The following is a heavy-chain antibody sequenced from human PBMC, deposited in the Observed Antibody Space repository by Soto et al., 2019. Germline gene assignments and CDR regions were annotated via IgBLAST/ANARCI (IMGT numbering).Heavy chain of an antibody. J-gene: IGHJ6*02. CDR2: IFPGDSDT. V-gene: IGHV5-51*01. CDR1: GYSFTSYW. D-gene: IGHD3-16*01. Sequence: EVQLVQSGAEVKKPGESLKISCKASGYSFTSYWIGWVRQMPGKGLEWMGIIFPGDSDTTYSPSFQGQVTISADKSTSTAYLEWTSLKASDSAMYYCARRGRDGYYYVMEVWGQGTTVTVSS. CDR3: ARRGRDGYYYVMEV.